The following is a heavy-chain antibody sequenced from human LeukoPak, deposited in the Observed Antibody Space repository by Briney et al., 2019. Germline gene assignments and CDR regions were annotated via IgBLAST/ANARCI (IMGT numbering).Heavy chain of an antibody. CDR2: IYHSGST. Sequence: SETLSLTCTVSGYFSSRDYYWGWIRQPPGKVLEWIGSIYHSGSTYYNPPLKSRVTMSVDTSKNQFSLKLSSVTAADTAVYYCARLPNLGYCSSTSCPGFDPWGQGTLVTVS. J-gene: IGHJ5*02. CDR3: ARLPNLGYCSSTSCPGFDP. CDR1: GYFSSRDYY. V-gene: IGHV4-38-2*02. D-gene: IGHD2-2*01.